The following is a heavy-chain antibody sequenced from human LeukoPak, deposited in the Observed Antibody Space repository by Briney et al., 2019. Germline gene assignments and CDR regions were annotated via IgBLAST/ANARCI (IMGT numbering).Heavy chain of an antibody. CDR1: GGSFSGYY. V-gene: IGHV4-34*01. J-gene: IGHJ5*02. CDR3: AVFRAQSRHSSGWYTQFPP. Sequence: LETLSLTCAVYGGSFSGYYWSWIRQPPGKGLEWIGEINHGGSTNYNPSLKSRVTISVDASKNQFSLKLSSVTAADTAVYYCAVFRAQSRHSSGWYTQFPPWGQGTLVTVSS. CDR2: INHGGST. D-gene: IGHD6-19*01.